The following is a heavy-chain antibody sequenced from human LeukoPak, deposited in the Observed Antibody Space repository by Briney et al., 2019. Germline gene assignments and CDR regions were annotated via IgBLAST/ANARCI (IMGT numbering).Heavy chain of an antibody. Sequence: ASVKVSCKASGYTFTSYDINWVRQATGQGLEWMGWMNPNSGNTGYAQKFQGRVTITRNTSISTAYMELSSLRSEDTAVYYCARKVVPAAYAFDIWGQGTMVTVSS. V-gene: IGHV1-8*03. CDR3: ARKVVPAAYAFDI. J-gene: IGHJ3*02. CDR1: GYTFTSYD. CDR2: MNPNSGNT. D-gene: IGHD2-2*01.